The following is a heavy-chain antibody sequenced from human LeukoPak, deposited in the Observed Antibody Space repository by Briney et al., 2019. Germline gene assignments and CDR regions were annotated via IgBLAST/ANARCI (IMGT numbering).Heavy chain of an antibody. Sequence: GESLKISCKGFGYSFTTYWIAWVRQMPGKGLEWMGIINPGDSDTRYSPPFQGQVTISADKSISTAYLQWSSLKASDTAMYYCARPWRAAAGDAFDIWGQGTMVTVSS. D-gene: IGHD6-13*01. J-gene: IGHJ3*02. CDR1: GYSFTTYW. CDR3: ARPWRAAAGDAFDI. CDR2: INPGDSDT. V-gene: IGHV5-51*01.